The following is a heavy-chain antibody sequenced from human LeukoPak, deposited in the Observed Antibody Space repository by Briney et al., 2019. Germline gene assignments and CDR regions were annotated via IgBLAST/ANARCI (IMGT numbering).Heavy chain of an antibody. V-gene: IGHV1-2*06. Sequence: ASVNVSCTASGYTFTGYYMRWVRQAPGQGLEWMGRINPNSGGTNYAQKFQGRVTMTRDTSISTAYMELSRLRSDDTAVYYCARVWGAGYFDHWGQGTLVTVSS. D-gene: IGHD3-16*01. CDR1: GYTFTGYY. CDR3: ARVWGAGYFDH. J-gene: IGHJ4*02. CDR2: INPNSGGT.